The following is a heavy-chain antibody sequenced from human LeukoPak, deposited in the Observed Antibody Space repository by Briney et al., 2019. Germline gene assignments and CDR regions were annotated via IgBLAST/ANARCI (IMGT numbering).Heavy chain of an antibody. CDR1: GGSFSGYY. CDR2: INHSGST. V-gene: IGHV4-34*01. CDR3: VVRPPYEWWFDP. Sequence: SETLSLTCAVYGGSFSGYYWSWIRQPPGKGLEWIGEINHSGSTNYNPSLKSRVTISVDTSKNQFSLKLSSVTAADAAVYYCVVRPPYEWWFDPWGQGTLVTVSS. J-gene: IGHJ5*02. D-gene: IGHD2-21*01.